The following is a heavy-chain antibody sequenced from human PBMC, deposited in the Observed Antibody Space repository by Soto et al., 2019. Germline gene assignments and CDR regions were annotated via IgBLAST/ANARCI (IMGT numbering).Heavy chain of an antibody. CDR2: IHHSGST. J-gene: IGHJ3*01. CDR3: ATIVVVASTMRDDAFDL. Sequence: QVQLQQWGTGQLKSSETLSLTCAVNGGSFSGYYWSWIRQPPGKGLEWIGEIHHSGSTNYNPSLKSRVTISLDTSKNQFSLKLNSVTAADTAVYYCATIVVVASTMRDDAFDLWGQGTMVTVSS. V-gene: IGHV4-34*01. CDR1: GGSFSGYY. D-gene: IGHD2-2*01.